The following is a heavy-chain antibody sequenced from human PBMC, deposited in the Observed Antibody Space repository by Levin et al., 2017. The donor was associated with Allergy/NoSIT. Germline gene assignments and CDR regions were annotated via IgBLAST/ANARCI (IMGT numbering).Heavy chain of an antibody. CDR1: GGSIRSSSYY. CDR2: IYYSGST. Sequence: SQTLSLPCPVSGGSIRSSSYYWGWIRQPPGKGLEWIGSIYYSGSTYYNPSLKSRVTISVDTSKNQFSLKLSSVTAADTAVYYCARSHHYSSSWYVWFDYWGQGTLVTVSS. J-gene: IGHJ4*02. D-gene: IGHD6-13*01. CDR3: ARSHHYSSSWYVWFDY. V-gene: IGHV4-39*01.